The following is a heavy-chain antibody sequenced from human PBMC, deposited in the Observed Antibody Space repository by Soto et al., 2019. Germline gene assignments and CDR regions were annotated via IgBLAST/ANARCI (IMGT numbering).Heavy chain of an antibody. CDR2: IDPSDSYT. J-gene: IGHJ6*02. Sequence: VEDLKITCKGSGYSFTSYWISWERQMPWKGLDWMGRIDPSDSYTNYSPSFQGHVTISADKSISNAYLQWSSLKASDTAMYYCAIIRQLATYYYYGIDVWGQVTTVTVSS. D-gene: IGHD6-6*01. V-gene: IGHV5-10-1*01. CDR3: AIIRQLATYYYYGIDV. CDR1: GYSFTSYW.